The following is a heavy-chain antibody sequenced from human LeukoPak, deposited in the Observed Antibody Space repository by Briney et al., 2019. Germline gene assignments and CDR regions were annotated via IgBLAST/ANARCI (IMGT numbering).Heavy chain of an antibody. J-gene: IGHJ4*02. CDR1: GGSISSSSYY. CDR3: ARHHSGYDYFDY. Sequence: SSETLSPTCTVSGGSISSSSYYWGWIRQPPGKGLEWIGSIYYSGSTYYNPSLKSRVTISVDTSKNQFSLKLSSVTAADTAVYYCARHHSGYDYFDYWGQGTLDTVSS. CDR2: IYYSGST. V-gene: IGHV4-39*01. D-gene: IGHD5-12*01.